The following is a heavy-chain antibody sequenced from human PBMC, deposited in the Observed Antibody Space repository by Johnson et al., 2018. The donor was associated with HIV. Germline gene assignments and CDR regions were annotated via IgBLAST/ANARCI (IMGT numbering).Heavy chain of an antibody. J-gene: IGHJ3*02. V-gene: IGHV3-7*01. Sequence: VQLVESGGGLVQPGGSLRLSCAASGFIFSGYWMNWVRQAPGKGLEWVAGIKYDGSGKFCVDSVKGRFTISRDNAKDSLFLQMNSLRAEDTAVDYCARSNAFDIWGQGTMVTVSS. CDR1: GFIFSGYW. CDR2: IKYDGSGK. CDR3: ARSNAFDI.